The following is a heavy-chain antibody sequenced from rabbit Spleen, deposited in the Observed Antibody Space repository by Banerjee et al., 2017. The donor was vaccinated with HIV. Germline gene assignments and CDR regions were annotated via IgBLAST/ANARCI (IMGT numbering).Heavy chain of an antibody. J-gene: IGHJ4*01. Sequence: QEQLKESGGGLVQPGGSLKLSCKASGFDFSSYYMSWVRQAPGKGLEWIGCIGTDSGKAVYANWAKGRFTFSKASSTTVTLQVTSLTAADTATYFCARDLTSVIGWNFAWWGPGT. CDR2: IGTDSGKA. V-gene: IGHV1S45*01. CDR3: ARDLTSVIGWNFAW. CDR1: GFDFSSYYM. D-gene: IGHD1-1*01.